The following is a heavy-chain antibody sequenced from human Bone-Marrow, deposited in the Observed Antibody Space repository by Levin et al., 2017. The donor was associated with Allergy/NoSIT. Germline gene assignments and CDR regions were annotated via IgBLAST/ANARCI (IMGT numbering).Heavy chain of an antibody. V-gene: IGHV3-48*02. CDR2: ISNSGDTT. Sequence: GGSLRLSCAASGFTFSSYNMNWVRQAPGKGLEWVSYISNSGDTTYYADSLRGRFTISRDNAKNSLYLQMSSLGDEDTAMYYGARESAGSYLQFWGQGTLVTVSS. J-gene: IGHJ4*02. D-gene: IGHD3-10*01. CDR1: GFTFSSYN. CDR3: ARESAGSYLQF.